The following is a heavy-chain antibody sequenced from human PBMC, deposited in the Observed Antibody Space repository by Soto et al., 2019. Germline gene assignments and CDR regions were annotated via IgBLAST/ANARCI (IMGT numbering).Heavy chain of an antibody. V-gene: IGHV3-33*01. D-gene: IGHD2-15*01. J-gene: IGHJ3*02. CDR1: GFTFSSYG. Sequence: QVQLVESGGGVVQPGRSLRLSCAASGFTFSSYGMHWVRQAPGKGLEWVAVIWYAGSNKYYADSVKGRFTISRDNSKNTLYLQMNSLRAEDTAVYYCARDPRGGNPDGAFDIWGQGTMVTVSS. CDR2: IWYAGSNK. CDR3: ARDPRGGNPDGAFDI.